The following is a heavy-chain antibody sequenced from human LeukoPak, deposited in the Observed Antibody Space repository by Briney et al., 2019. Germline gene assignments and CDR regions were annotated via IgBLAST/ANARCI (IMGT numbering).Heavy chain of an antibody. CDR2: INPSGGST. V-gene: IGHV1-46*01. CDR1: GYTLTSYY. Sequence: ASVTVSCKASGYTLTSYYMHWVRQAPGQGLEWMGIINPSGGSTSYAQKFQGRVTMTRDTSTSTVYMELSSLRSEDTAVYYCARDRYYYDSSGYQPFDYWGQGTLVTVSS. CDR3: ARDRYYYDSSGYQPFDY. J-gene: IGHJ4*02. D-gene: IGHD3-22*01.